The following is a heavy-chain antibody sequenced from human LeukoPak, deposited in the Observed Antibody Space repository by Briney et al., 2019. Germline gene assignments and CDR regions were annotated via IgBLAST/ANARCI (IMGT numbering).Heavy chain of an antibody. CDR3: AKGGWTSYFDY. J-gene: IGHJ4*02. D-gene: IGHD2-15*01. CDR1: GFTFSSYA. CDR2: ISGSSTTT. V-gene: IGHV3-23*01. Sequence: GGSLRLSCAASGFTFSSYAMAWVRQAPGKGLEWVSTISGSSTTTYYADSVKGRFTISRDNTGNALSLQMNSLRVEDTAVYYCAKGGWTSYFDYWGQGTLVTVSS.